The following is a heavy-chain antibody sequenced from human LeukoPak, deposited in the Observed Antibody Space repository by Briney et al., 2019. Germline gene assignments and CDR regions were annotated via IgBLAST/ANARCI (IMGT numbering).Heavy chain of an antibody. CDR3: ARDVQTNYYDRSGYHDY. CDR1: EYTFTGYY. D-gene: IGHD3-22*01. J-gene: IGHJ4*02. CDR2: INPNRGGT. V-gene: IGHV1-2*06. Sequence: ASVKVSCKASEYTFTGYYMHWVRQAPGQGLEWMGRINPNRGGTNYAQKFQGRVTMTRDTSISTAYMELSRVRSDDTAVYYCARDVQTNYYDRSGYHDYWGRGTLVTVSS.